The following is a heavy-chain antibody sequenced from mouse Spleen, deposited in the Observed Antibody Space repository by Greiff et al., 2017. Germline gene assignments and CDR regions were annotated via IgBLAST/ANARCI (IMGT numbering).Heavy chain of an antibody. CDR1: GYTFTDYY. V-gene: IGHV1-26*01. CDR2: INPNNGGT. D-gene: IGHD4-1*02. J-gene: IGHJ3*01. Sequence: EVQLQQSGPELVKPGASVKISCKASGYTFTDYYMNWVKQSHGKSLEWIGDINPNNGGTSYNQKFKGKATLTVDKSSSTAYMELRSLTSEDSAVYYCAREGSTGTQWFAYWGQGTLVTVSA. CDR3: AREGSTGTQWFAY.